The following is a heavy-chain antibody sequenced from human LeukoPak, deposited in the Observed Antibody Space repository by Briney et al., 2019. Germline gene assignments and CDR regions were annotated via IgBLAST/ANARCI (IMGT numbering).Heavy chain of an antibody. J-gene: IGHJ4*02. CDR1: GFIFTTYV. Sequence: GGSLRLSCAASGFIFTTYVVNWVRQAPGKGLEWVSSINTSGGSTYYADSVEGRFTISRDNSKNTLYLQMNSLRAEDTAVYYCAKGRGDNSGYCDYWGQGTLVTVSS. CDR3: AKGRGDNSGYCDY. V-gene: IGHV3-23*01. D-gene: IGHD3-22*01. CDR2: INTSGGST.